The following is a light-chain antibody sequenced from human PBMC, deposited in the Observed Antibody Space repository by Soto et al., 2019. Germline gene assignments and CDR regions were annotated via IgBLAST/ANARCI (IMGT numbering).Light chain of an antibody. J-gene: IGLJ3*02. Sequence: QPVLTQPASVSGSPGQSITISCTGTSSDIGGYNFVSWYQQYPGTAPKLVIYEGAKRPPEVSNRFSGSKSGNTASLSISGLQAEDEADYYCSSYAGSSTLVFGGGTKLTVL. CDR3: SSYAGSSTLV. V-gene: IGLV2-23*01. CDR2: EGA. CDR1: SSDIGGYNF.